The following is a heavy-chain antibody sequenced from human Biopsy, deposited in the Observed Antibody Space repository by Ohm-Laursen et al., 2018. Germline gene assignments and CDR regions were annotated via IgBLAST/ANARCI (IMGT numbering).Heavy chain of an antibody. CDR1: GFTFSTYW. CDR3: ASYDEAGGYFAY. D-gene: IGHD2-8*02. Sequence: GSLRLSCSASGFTFSTYWMQWVRQAPGKGLVWVSRINSNGRSTAYADSVKGRLTISRDNAKNTLYLQLNSLRAEDTALYYCASYDEAGGYFAYWGQGALVTVSS. J-gene: IGHJ4*02. V-gene: IGHV3-74*03. CDR2: INSNGRST.